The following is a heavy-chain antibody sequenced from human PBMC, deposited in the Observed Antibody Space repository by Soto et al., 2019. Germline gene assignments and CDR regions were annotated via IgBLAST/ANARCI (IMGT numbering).Heavy chain of an antibody. CDR3: ARTSVNWGSRGLVDY. CDR1: GFSLSTSGVG. J-gene: IGHJ4*02. D-gene: IGHD7-27*01. V-gene: IGHV2-5*02. Sequence: QITLKESGPPLVKPTQTLTLTCTFSGFSLSTSGVGVGWIRQPPGKALEWLAFLYWDDDKRYSPSLKSRLTITMDTSKNQVLLTMTNMNPVDTATYYCARTSVNWGSRGLVDYWGQGTLVTVAS. CDR2: LYWDDDK.